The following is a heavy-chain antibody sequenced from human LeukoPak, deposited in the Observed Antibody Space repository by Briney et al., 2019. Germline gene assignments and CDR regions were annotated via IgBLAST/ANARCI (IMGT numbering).Heavy chain of an antibody. Sequence: PSQTLSLTCTVSGGSIGSGSYYWSWIRQPAGKGLEWIGRIYTSGSTNYNPSLKSRVTISVDTSKNQFSLKLSSVTAADTAVYYCAREYDSSGYYLFYFDYWGQGTLVTVSS. J-gene: IGHJ4*02. CDR2: IYTSGST. D-gene: IGHD3-22*01. V-gene: IGHV4-61*02. CDR3: AREYDSSGYYLFYFDY. CDR1: GGSIGSGSYY.